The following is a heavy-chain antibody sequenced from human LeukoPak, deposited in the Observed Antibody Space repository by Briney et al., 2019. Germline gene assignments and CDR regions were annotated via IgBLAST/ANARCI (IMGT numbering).Heavy chain of an antibody. CDR1: GGSISSYY. Sequence: SETLSLTCTVSGGSISSYYWSWIRQPAGKGLEWIGRIYTSGSTNYNPSLKSRVTISVDTSKNQFFLKLSSVTAADTAVYYCARDRYCSSTSCYREDYYYYYMDVWGKGTTVTVSS. J-gene: IGHJ6*03. V-gene: IGHV4-4*07. D-gene: IGHD2-2*02. CDR2: IYTSGST. CDR3: ARDRYCSSTSCYREDYYYYYMDV.